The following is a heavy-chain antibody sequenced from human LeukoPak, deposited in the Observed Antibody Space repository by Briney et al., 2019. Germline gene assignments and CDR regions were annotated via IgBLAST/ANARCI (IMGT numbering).Heavy chain of an antibody. J-gene: IGHJ3*02. CDR2: ISGSGGST. D-gene: IGHD1-14*01. CDR1: GFTVSSNY. V-gene: IGHV3-23*01. CDR3: AKAAGPEDDAFDI. Sequence: GGSLRLSCAASGFTVSSNYMSWVRQAPGKGLEWVSAISGSGGSTYYADSVKGRFTISRDNSKNTLYLQMNSLRAEDTAVYYCAKAAGPEDDAFDIWGQGTMVTVSS.